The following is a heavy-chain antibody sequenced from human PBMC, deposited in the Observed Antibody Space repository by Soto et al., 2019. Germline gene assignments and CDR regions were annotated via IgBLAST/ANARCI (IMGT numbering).Heavy chain of an antibody. V-gene: IGHV4-31*03. CDR1: GGSISSGGYY. CDR3: ARVNAAAGHAFDY. CDR2: IYYSGST. J-gene: IGHJ4*02. Sequence: QLQLQESGPGLVKPSQTLSLTCTVSGGSISSGGYYWSWIRQHPGKGLEWIGYIYYSGSTYYNPSLKSRVTISVDTSKNQFSLQLSSVTAADTAVYYCARVNAAAGHAFDYWGQGTLVTASS. D-gene: IGHD6-13*01.